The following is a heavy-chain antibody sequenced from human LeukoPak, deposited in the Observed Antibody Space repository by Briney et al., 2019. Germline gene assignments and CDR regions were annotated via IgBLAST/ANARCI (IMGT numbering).Heavy chain of an antibody. CDR2: IYYRGST. CDR3: ARGAYIALVVGADY. Sequence: SETLSLTCTVSGGSISSTSHYWGWIRQPPGKGLEWIGSIYYRGSTYYNPSLKSRVTISVDTSKNQFSLKLNSVTAADTAVYYCARGAYIALVVGADYWGQGTLVTVSS. J-gene: IGHJ4*02. D-gene: IGHD2-15*01. V-gene: IGHV4-39*07. CDR1: GGSISSTSHY.